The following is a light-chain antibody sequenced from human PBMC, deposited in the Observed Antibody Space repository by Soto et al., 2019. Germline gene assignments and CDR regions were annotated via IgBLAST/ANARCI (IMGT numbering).Light chain of an antibody. CDR1: QGIVWSNTYNY. J-gene: IGKJ5*01. CDR3: MQPLQSLL. CDR2: FGS. Sequence: EIVMTPSPLTLPVTPGDLASICCRTSQGIVWSNTYNYVDWYVQKPGQSPQLLVYFGSNPAPGGHDQYSGSGSGTDFTMKINRGEAEDVRIYYCMQPLQSLLFGQGTRLE. V-gene: IGKV2-28*01.